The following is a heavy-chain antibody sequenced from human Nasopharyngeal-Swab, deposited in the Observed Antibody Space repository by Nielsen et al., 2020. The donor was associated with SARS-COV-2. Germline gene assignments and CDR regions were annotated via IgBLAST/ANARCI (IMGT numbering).Heavy chain of an antibody. Sequence: GGSLRLSCAASGFTFSSYSMNWVRQTPGKGLEWISSISSSSSYIYYADSVKGRFTISRDNAKNSLYLQMNSLRAEDTAVYYCARASRGTSTRTFDYWGQGTLVTVSS. CDR1: GFTFSSYS. CDR3: ARASRGTSTRTFDY. CDR2: ISSSSSYI. D-gene: IGHD1-1*01. V-gene: IGHV3-21*01. J-gene: IGHJ4*02.